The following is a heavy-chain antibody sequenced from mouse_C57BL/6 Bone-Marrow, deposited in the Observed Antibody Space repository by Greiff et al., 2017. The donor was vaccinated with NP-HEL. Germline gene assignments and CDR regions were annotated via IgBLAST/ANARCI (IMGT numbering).Heavy chain of an antibody. Sequence: VQLQQSGAELVRPGASVKLSCTASGFNIKDDYMHWVKQRPEQGLEWIGWIDPENGDTEYASKFQGKATITADTSYNTAYLQLSSLTSEDTAVYYCTTKYRDYWGQGTTLTVSS. CDR1: GFNIKDDY. D-gene: IGHD5-1*01. V-gene: IGHV14-4*01. J-gene: IGHJ2*01. CDR3: TTKYRDY. CDR2: IDPENGDT.